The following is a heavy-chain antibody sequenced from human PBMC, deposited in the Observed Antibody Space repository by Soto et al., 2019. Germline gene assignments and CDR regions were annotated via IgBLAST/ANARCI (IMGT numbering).Heavy chain of an antibody. J-gene: IGHJ5*02. CDR2: INPSGGST. D-gene: IGHD2-2*02. CDR3: AREGYCSSTSCYTLRNWFDP. V-gene: IGHV1-46*04. CDR1: GYTFTSYY. Sequence: QVQLVQSGAEVKKPGASVKVSCKASGYTFTSYYMHWVRQAPGQGLEWMGIINPSGGSTSYAQKLQGRVTMTRDTSTSTVYMELSSLRSEDTAVYYCAREGYCSSTSCYTLRNWFDPCGQGTLVTVSS.